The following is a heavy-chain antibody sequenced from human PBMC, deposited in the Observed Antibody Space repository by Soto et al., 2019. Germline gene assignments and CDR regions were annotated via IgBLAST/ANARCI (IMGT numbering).Heavy chain of an antibody. V-gene: IGHV4-39*01. CDR1: GGSISSISSY. CDR3: ARQSEYYYASGRAAPLYGMDV. CDR2: VYYSGST. Sequence: QLQLQESGPGLVKPSETLSLTCTVSGGSISSISSYWGWIRQPPGKGLEWIGNVYYSGSTYSNPSLKSRLTTAADTSKNQFALKLSSVTAADTAVYFCARQSEYYYASGRAAPLYGMDVWGQGTTVTVSS. J-gene: IGHJ6*02. D-gene: IGHD3-10*01.